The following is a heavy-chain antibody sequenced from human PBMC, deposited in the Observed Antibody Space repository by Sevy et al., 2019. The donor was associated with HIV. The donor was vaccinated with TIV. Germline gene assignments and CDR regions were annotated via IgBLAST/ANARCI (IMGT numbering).Heavy chain of an antibody. CDR2: IYHSGST. CDR1: GYSISSGYY. V-gene: IGHV4-38-2*01. D-gene: IGHD2-15*01. J-gene: IGHJ3*02. Sequence: SETLSLTCAVSGYSISSGYYWGWIRQPPGKGLEWIGSIYHSGSTYYNPSLKSRVTISVDTSKNQFSLKLGSVTAADTAVYYCARWDCSGGSCYSGAFDIWGQGTMVTVSS. CDR3: ARWDCSGGSCYSGAFDI.